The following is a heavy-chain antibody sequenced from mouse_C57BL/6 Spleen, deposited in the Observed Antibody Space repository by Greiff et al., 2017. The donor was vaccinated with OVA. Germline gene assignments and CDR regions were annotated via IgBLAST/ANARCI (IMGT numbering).Heavy chain of an antibody. Sequence: EVKLEESGPGLVKPSQSLSLTCSVTGYSITSGYYWNWIRQFPGNKLEWMGYISYDGSNNYNPSLKNRISITRDTSKNQFFLKLNSVTTEDTATYYCAREGDLLWTSKGFDYWGQGTTLTVSS. CDR3: AREGDLLWTSKGFDY. CDR1: GYSITSGYY. V-gene: IGHV3-6*01. D-gene: IGHD2-1*01. CDR2: ISYDGSN. J-gene: IGHJ2*01.